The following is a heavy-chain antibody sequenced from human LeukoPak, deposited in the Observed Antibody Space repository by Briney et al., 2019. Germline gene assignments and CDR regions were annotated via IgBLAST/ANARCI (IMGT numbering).Heavy chain of an antibody. CDR2: IYHSGST. CDR1: GGSISSSNW. J-gene: IGHJ6*02. CDR3: ARDPIVVVVAAPGSWYYYYGMDV. Sequence: PSGTLSLTCAVSGGSISSSNWWSWVRQPPGQGLEWIGEIYHSGSTNYNPSLKSRVTISVDKSKNQFSLKLSSVTAADTAVYYCARDPIVVVVAAPGSWYYYYGMDVWGQGTTVTVSS. V-gene: IGHV4-4*02. D-gene: IGHD2-15*01.